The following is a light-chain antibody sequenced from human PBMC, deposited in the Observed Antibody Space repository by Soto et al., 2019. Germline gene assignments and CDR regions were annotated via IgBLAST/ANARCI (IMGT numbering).Light chain of an antibody. Sequence: EIVLTQSPGTLSLSPGERATLSCRASQTVSSNYLAWYRQKPGQAPRLLIYGAASRATGIPDRVSGSGSGTDFTLTISRLEAEDVAVYYCQQYGRSPCTFGQGTKLEIK. CDR2: GAA. J-gene: IGKJ2*02. CDR3: QQYGRSPCT. V-gene: IGKV3-20*01. CDR1: QTVSSNY.